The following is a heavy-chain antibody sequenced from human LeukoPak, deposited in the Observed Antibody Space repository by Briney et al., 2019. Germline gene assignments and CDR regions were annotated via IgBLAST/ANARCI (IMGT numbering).Heavy chain of an antibody. J-gene: IGHJ3*02. CDR1: GGSISRGSYY. V-gene: IGHV4-61*02. CDR3: ARGFDI. CDR2: IYSSETT. Sequence: SETLSLTCTVSGGSISRGSYYWSWIRQPAGKGLGWIGRIYSSETTNYNPSLKSRVTISLDTSKNQFSLRLSSVTAADTAVYYCARGFDIWGQGTMVTVSS.